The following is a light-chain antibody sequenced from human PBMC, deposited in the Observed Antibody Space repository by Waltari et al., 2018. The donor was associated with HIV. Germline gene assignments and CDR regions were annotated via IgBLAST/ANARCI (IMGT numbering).Light chain of an antibody. V-gene: IGLV1-40*01. Sequence: QSVLTPPPSVSGAPGQRVTISCTGNSPNIGAGFDAHWYQQVPETAPKLLIYGDTNRPSGVPDRFSGSKSGTSASLAITGLQAEDEADYYCQSYDSGLSVVFGGGTKLTVL. J-gene: IGLJ3*02. CDR1: SPNIGAGFD. CDR3: QSYDSGLSVV. CDR2: GDT.